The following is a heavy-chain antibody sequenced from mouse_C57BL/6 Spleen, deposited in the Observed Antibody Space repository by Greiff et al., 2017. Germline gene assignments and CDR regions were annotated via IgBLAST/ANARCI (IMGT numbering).Heavy chain of an antibody. CDR2: IDPEDGDT. D-gene: IGHD1-1*01. Sequence: VQLQQSGAELVKPGASVKLSCTASGFTFKDYYMHWVKQRPEQGLEWIGRIDPEDGDTKYAPKFQGKATITADTSSNTAYLQLSSLTSEETAVYYCARLGYYNGRRDYAMDYWGQGTSVTVSS. CDR1: GFTFKDYY. CDR3: ARLGYYNGRRDYAMDY. J-gene: IGHJ4*01. V-gene: IGHV14-2*01.